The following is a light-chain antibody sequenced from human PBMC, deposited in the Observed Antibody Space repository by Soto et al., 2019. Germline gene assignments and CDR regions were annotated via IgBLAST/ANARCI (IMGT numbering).Light chain of an antibody. V-gene: IGKV3D-15*01. CDR2: GAS. CDR3: EQYDKSIT. Sequence: EILMTQSPATLSVSPCDSATLSFRASRSVDTDLAWYQQKPGQAPRLLIYGASSRATGIPDRFSGSGSGTDFTLTINRLEPEDFAVYYCEQYDKSITFGGGTKVDIK. J-gene: IGKJ4*01. CDR1: RSVDTD.